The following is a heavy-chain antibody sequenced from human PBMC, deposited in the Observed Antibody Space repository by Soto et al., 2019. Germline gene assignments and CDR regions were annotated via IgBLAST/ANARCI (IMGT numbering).Heavy chain of an antibody. D-gene: IGHD6-13*01. J-gene: IGHJ4*02. V-gene: IGHV3-21*01. CDR2: ISSGGSFI. CDR3: ARGSRRTFDY. CDR1: GFTFSDFT. Sequence: EVQLVESGGGLVKPGGSLRLSCAASGFTFSDFTMNWVRQAPGKGLQWVSSISSGGSFISYADSVRGRFTISRDNAKNSLSLQVDSLRAEYTAVFFCARGSRRTFDYWGQGTLVTVSS.